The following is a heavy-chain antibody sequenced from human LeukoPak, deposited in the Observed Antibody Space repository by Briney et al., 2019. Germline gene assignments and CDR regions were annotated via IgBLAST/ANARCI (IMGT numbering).Heavy chain of an antibody. CDR3: AIPYSSSWYVYFQH. Sequence: ASVKVSCKASGYTFTGYYMRWVRQAPGQGLEWMGWINPNSGGTNYAQKFQGRVTMTRNTSISTAYMELSRLRSDDTAVYYCAIPYSSSWYVYFQHWGQGTLVTVSS. J-gene: IGHJ1*01. CDR2: INPNSGGT. CDR1: GYTFTGYY. V-gene: IGHV1-2*02. D-gene: IGHD6-13*01.